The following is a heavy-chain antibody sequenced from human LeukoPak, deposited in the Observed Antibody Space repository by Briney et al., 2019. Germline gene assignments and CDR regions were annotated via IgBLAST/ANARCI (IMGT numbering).Heavy chain of an antibody. CDR2: ISGSGGST. J-gene: IGHJ4*02. Sequence: GGSLRLSCAASGFTFSSYAMTWVRQAPGKGLEWVSTISGSGGSTYYADSVKGRFTISRGNAKNTLYLQMNSLRAEDTAVYYCARGPPWGVDYWGQGTLVTVSS. D-gene: IGHD3-16*01. CDR3: ARGPPWGVDY. CDR1: GFTFSSYA. V-gene: IGHV3-23*01.